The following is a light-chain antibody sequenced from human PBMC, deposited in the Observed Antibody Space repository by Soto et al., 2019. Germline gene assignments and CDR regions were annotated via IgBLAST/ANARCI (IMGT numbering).Light chain of an antibody. CDR2: KVS. CDR1: SSDVGGYNY. V-gene: IGLV2-14*01. Sequence: QSVLTQPASVSGSPGQSITIPCTGTSSDVGGYNYVSWYQQHPGRAPKLVIYKVSDRPSGVSSRFSASKSDNTASLTISGLQAEDEADYYCSSYSTATSPQWVFGGGTKLTVL. CDR3: SSYSTATSPQWV. J-gene: IGLJ3*02.